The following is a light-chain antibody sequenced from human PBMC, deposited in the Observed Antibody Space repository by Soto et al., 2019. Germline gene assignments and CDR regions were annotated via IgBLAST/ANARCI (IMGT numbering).Light chain of an antibody. CDR1: SSDVGGYNY. Sequence: HSVLTQPASVSGSPGQSITISCTGTSSDVGGYNYVSWYQQHPGKAPKLMIYDVSNRPSGVSNRFSGSKSGNTASLTISGLQAEDEADYYCSSYTSSSTHYVFGTGTKVTVL. CDR3: SSYTSSSTHYV. V-gene: IGLV2-14*01. CDR2: DVS. J-gene: IGLJ1*01.